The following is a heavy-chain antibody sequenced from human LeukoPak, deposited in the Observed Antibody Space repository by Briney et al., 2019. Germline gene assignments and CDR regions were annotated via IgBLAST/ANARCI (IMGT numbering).Heavy chain of an antibody. Sequence: SETLSLTCTVSGDSISSYYWSWNRQAPGKALEWIGHIHYNGDTAYNFPLKSRVTISMDTSKNQFSLKVTSVTAADTAVYYCGRWGYFDSGGYFVVDYWGQGTVVTVSS. J-gene: IGHJ4*02. CDR3: GRWGYFDSGGYFVVDY. D-gene: IGHD3-22*01. CDR1: GDSISSYY. CDR2: IHYNGDT. V-gene: IGHV4-59*01.